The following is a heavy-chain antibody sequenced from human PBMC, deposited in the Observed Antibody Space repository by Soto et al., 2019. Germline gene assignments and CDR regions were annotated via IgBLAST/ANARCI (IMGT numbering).Heavy chain of an antibody. J-gene: IGHJ4*02. V-gene: IGHV1-69*13. CDR3: ARGPDYAGYFDY. CDR1: GGSFSRYS. Sequence: SVKVSFKASGGSFSRYSITWVRQAPGHGLEWIGRIIPIFGIASYAQKFQGRVTITADESMTTAYMEPSGLRSDDTAVYYCARGPDYAGYFDYWGQGTLVTVSS. CDR2: IIPIFGIA. D-gene: IGHD4-17*01.